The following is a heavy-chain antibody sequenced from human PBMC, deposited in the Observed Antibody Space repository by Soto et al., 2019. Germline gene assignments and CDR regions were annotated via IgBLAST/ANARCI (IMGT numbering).Heavy chain of an antibody. CDR2: IIPILGRT. CDR3: AIEVRGIVSYYFDY. D-gene: IGHD3-10*01. CDR1: GRTFSSYT. V-gene: IGHV1-69*08. J-gene: IGHJ4*02. Sequence: SVKVSCKASGRTFSSYTIAWVRQAPGQGLEWVGRIIPILGRTDYAQKFQGRVTLTADKSTRTAYMELSSLRSEDTAVFFCAIEVRGIVSYYFDYGGQGPLVTVSS.